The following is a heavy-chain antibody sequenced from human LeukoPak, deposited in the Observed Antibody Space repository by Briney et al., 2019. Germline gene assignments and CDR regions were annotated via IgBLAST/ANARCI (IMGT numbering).Heavy chain of an antibody. CDR1: GYTFTGYY. CDR2: MNPNSGNT. J-gene: IGHJ5*02. V-gene: IGHV1-8*02. CDR3: ARGQKSCTNGVCYTANCFDP. D-gene: IGHD2-8*01. Sequence: ASVKVSCKASGYTFTGYYMHWLRQAPGRGLEWMGWMNPNSGNTGYAQKFQGRVTMTRNTSISTAYMELSSLRSEDTAVYYCARGQKSCTNGVCYTANCFDPWGQGTLVTVSS.